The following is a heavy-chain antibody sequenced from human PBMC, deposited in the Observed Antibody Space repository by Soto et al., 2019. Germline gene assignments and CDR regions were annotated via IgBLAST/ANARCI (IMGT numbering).Heavy chain of an antibody. CDR3: AKSPYDSSGPNWFDP. CDR1: GFTFDDYA. J-gene: IGHJ5*02. CDR2: ISWNSGSI. D-gene: IGHD3-22*01. Sequence: GGSLRLSCAASGFTFDDYAMHWVRQAPGKGLEWVSGISWNSGSIGYADSVKGRFTISRDNAKNSLYLQMNSLRAEDTALYYCAKSPYDSSGPNWFDPWGQGTLVTVSS. V-gene: IGHV3-9*01.